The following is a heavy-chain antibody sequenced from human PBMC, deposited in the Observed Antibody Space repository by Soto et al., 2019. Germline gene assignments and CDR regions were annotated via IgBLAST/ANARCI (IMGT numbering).Heavy chain of an antibody. J-gene: IGHJ4*02. CDR3: VRSAPYYLDY. V-gene: IGHV3-33*01. Sequence: GGSLRLSCAASGFMFSSHGMHWVRQAPGKGLEWVAMIWFDGRATNFVDSVKGRFTVSRDNSKNTLYLQMNSLRAEDTAVYYCVRSAPYYLDYWGQGTLVTSPQ. D-gene: IGHD3-10*01. CDR2: IWFDGRAT. CDR1: GFMFSSHG.